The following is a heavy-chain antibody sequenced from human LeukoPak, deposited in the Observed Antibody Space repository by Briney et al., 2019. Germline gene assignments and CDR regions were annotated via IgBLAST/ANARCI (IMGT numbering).Heavy chain of an antibody. CDR1: GGTFSSYA. D-gene: IGHD1-26*01. Sequence: ASVKVSCKASGGTFSSYAISWVRQAPGQGLEWMGGIIPIFCTANYAQKFQGRVTITTDESTSTAYMELSSLRSEDTAVYYCAAPVVGAFAFDIWGQGTMVTVSS. CDR3: AAPVVGAFAFDI. V-gene: IGHV1-69*05. J-gene: IGHJ3*02. CDR2: IIPIFCTA.